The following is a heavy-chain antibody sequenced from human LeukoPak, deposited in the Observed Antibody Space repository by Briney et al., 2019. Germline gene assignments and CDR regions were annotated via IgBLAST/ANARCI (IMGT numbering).Heavy chain of an antibody. CDR1: GFTFSSYA. Sequence: PGGSLRLSCAASGFTFSSYAMSWVRQAPGKGLEWVSAISGSGGSTYYADSVKGRFTISRDNSKNTLYLQMNSLRAEDTAVYYCAKFGRDYYYYMDVWGKRTTVTVSS. CDR2: ISGSGGST. V-gene: IGHV3-23*01. J-gene: IGHJ6*03. D-gene: IGHD3-16*01. CDR3: AKFGRDYYYYMDV.